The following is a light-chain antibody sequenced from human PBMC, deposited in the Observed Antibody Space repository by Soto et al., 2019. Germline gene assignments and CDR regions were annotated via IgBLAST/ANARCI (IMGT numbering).Light chain of an antibody. V-gene: IGKV3-20*01. CDR3: QQYGSSPWT. CDR1: ESVASNY. J-gene: IGKJ1*01. CDR2: GAS. Sequence: EIVLTQSPGTLSLSPGETATLSCRASESVASNYLAWYQQKPGQAPRLLVYGASTRATGIPDRFSGSGSGPDFTLSITRLQPEDCAVYFCQQYGSSPWTSGQGTKVEIE.